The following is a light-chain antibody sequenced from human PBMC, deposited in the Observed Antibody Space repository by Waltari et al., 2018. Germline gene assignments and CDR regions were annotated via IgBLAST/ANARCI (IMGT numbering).Light chain of an antibody. CDR3: QQSYSTPPYT. Sequence: DIQMTQSPSALSASVGDRVTITCRASQTITSYLNWYQQKPGKAPHLLIYTASSLQSGVPSRFSGSGSGTDFTLTISSLQPEDFATYYCQQSYSTPPYTFGQGTSLAIK. V-gene: IGKV1-39*01. CDR1: QTITSY. J-gene: IGKJ2*01. CDR2: TAS.